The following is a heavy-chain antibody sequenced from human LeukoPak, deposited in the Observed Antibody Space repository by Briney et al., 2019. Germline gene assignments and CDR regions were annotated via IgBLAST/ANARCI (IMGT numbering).Heavy chain of an antibody. Sequence: GGSLRLSCAASGFTFSTYWMHWVRQAPGKGLVWVSHINTDGSSATYADSVKGRFTIFRDNAKNTLYLQMNSLRPEDTAVYYCARDVLRRGQGILVTVSS. V-gene: IGHV3-74*01. J-gene: IGHJ4*02. CDR3: ARDVLR. CDR1: GFTFSTYW. D-gene: IGHD5/OR15-5a*01. CDR2: INTDGSSA.